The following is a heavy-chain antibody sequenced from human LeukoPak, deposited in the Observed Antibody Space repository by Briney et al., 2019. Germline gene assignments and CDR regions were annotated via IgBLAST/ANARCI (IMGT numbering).Heavy chain of an antibody. CDR2: INQDGSEK. V-gene: IGHV3-7*01. D-gene: IGHD1-1*01. J-gene: IGHJ6*03. CDR3: ARDNWETGTIFYYYYMDV. CDR1: GFTFSSYW. Sequence: GGSLRLSCAASGFTFSSYWMSWLRQAPGKGLEWVASINQDGSEKYYVDSVEGRFTISRDNAKNSLYLQMNSLRVEDTAVYYYARDNWETGTIFYYYYMDVWGKGTTVTVSS.